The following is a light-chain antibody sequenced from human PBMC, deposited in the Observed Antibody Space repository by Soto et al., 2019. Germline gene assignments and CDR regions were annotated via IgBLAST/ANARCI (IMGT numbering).Light chain of an antibody. Sequence: DIVMTQSPDSLAVSLGERATINCKSSQSVLYSSNNKNYLAWYQQKPGQPPKLLIYWASTRESGVPDRFSGSGSGTDFTLTIISLQAEDVAVYYCQQYYSTPLTFGQGTKVDIK. CDR3: QQYYSTPLT. J-gene: IGKJ1*01. V-gene: IGKV4-1*01. CDR1: QSVLYSSNNKNY. CDR2: WAS.